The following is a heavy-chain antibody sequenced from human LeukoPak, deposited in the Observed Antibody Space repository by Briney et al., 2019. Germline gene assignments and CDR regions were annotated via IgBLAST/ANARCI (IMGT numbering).Heavy chain of an antibody. Sequence: ASVKVSCKASGYTFTSYYMHWVRQAPGQGLEWMGIINPSGGSTSYAQKLQGRVTMTTDTSTSTAYMELRSLRSDDTAVYYCARNDVGGQGPDLYWGQGTLVTVSS. V-gene: IGHV1-46*01. CDR3: ARNDVGGQGPDLY. J-gene: IGHJ4*02. CDR2: INPSGGST. D-gene: IGHD1-26*01. CDR1: GYTFTSYY.